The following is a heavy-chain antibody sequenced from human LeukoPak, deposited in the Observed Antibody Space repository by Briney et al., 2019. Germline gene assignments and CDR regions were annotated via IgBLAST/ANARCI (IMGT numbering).Heavy chain of an antibody. D-gene: IGHD6-13*01. V-gene: IGHV1-46*01. CDR2: INPSGGST. Sequence: ASVKVSCKASGYTFTSYYMHWVRQAPGQGLEWMGIINPSGGSTSYAQKFQGRVTITRDTSASTAYMELSSLRSEDTAVYYCATLYSSSWPLFDYWGQGTLVTVSS. J-gene: IGHJ4*02. CDR1: GYTFTSYY. CDR3: ATLYSSSWPLFDY.